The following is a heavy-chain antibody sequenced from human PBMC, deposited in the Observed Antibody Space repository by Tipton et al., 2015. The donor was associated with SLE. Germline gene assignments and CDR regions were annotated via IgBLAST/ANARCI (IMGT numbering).Heavy chain of an antibody. D-gene: IGHD2-2*01. J-gene: IGHJ4*02. CDR3: AVCSPSSCSYFDY. CDR1: GGSISSAGYY. Sequence: TLSLTCTVSGGSISSAGYYWSWIRQHPGKGLEWIGYIYYSGSTYYNPSLKSRLTISVDTSKNQFSLNLSSVTAADTAVYYCAVCSPSSCSYFDYWGQGRLVTVSS. V-gene: IGHV4-31*03. CDR2: IYYSGST.